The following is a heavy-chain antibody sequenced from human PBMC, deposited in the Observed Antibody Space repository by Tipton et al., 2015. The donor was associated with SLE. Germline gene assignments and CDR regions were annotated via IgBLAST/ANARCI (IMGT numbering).Heavy chain of an antibody. D-gene: IGHD2-15*01. J-gene: IGHJ3*02. CDR3: AREGVVRGTFDI. CDR1: GGSISSGSYY. CDR2: IYTSGST. V-gene: IGHV4-61*09. Sequence: TLSLTCTVSGGSISSGSYYWSWIRQPAGKGLEWIGYIYTSGSTNYNPSLKSRVTISVDTSKNQFSLKLSSVTAADTAVYYCAREGVVRGTFDIWGQGTMVTVSS.